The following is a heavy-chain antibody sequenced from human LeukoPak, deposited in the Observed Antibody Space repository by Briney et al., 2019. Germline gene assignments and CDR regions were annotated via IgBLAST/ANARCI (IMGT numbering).Heavy chain of an antibody. CDR2: IFISGST. V-gene: IGHV4-61*02. J-gene: IGHJ5*02. CDR3: ARDHLLRGVDA. CDR1: GDSISSGRYY. Sequence: PSETLSLTCTVSGDSISSGRYYWSWIRQPAGKGLEWIGRIFISGSTNYNPSLKSRGSISLDTSKNQFSLKLSSVTAPDTLVYYCARDHLLRGVDAWGQGTLVTVSS. D-gene: IGHD3-10*01.